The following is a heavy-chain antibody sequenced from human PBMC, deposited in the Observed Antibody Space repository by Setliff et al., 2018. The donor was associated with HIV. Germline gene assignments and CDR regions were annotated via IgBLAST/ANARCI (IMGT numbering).Heavy chain of an antibody. Sequence: ASVKVSCKASGYTFTGYYMHWVRQAPGQGLEWMGWMNPNSGNTGYAQKFQGRVTMTTDTSTSTAYMELRSLRSDDTAVYYCGAGGYQNAFDIWGQGTMVTVSS. CDR1: GYTFTGYY. CDR3: GAGGYQNAFDI. J-gene: IGHJ3*02. D-gene: IGHD3-22*01. V-gene: IGHV1-2*02. CDR2: MNPNSGNT.